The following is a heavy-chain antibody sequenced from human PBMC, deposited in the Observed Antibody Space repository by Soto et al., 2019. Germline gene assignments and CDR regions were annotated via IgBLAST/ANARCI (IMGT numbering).Heavy chain of an antibody. CDR1: GFTFSNAW. CDR3: TTPYYYDSSGYFSTGLYYYYGMDV. D-gene: IGHD3-22*01. J-gene: IGHJ6*02. Sequence: EVQLVESGGGLVKPGGSLRLSCAASGFTFSNAWMSWVRQAPGKGLEWVGRIKSKTDGGTTDYAAPVKGRFTISRDDSKNTLYLQMNSLKTEDTAVYYCTTPYYYDSSGYFSTGLYYYYGMDVWGQGTTVTVSS. V-gene: IGHV3-15*01. CDR2: IKSKTDGGTT.